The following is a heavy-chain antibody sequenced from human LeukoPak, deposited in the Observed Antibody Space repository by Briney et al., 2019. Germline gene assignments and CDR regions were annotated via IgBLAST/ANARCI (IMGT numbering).Heavy chain of an antibody. V-gene: IGHV4-30-4*01. D-gene: IGHD5-18*01. CDR3: ARGRGYGYGIDY. Sequence: SETLSLTCTVSGASISSGGHYWSWVRQPPGRGLEWIGHIFYGGTTLYNPSLKTRVTISEDTSNNQYSLRLTSLTAADTAVYYCARGRGYGYGIDYWGQGTLVSVSS. CDR2: IFYGGTT. CDR1: GASISSGGHY. J-gene: IGHJ4*02.